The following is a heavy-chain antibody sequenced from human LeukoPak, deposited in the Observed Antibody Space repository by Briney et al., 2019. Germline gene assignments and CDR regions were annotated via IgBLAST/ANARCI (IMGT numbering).Heavy chain of an antibody. V-gene: IGHV3-53*01. D-gene: IGHD6-19*01. J-gene: IGHJ4*02. CDR1: GFTVSSKY. Sequence: PGGSLRLSCTASGFTVSSKYMSWVRQAPGKGLEWVSVNYSGGSTYYADSVKGRFTISRDNSKNTLYLQMNSLRAEDTAVYYCARAQGSGWSGGYYFDYWGQGTLVTVSS. CDR2: NYSGGST. CDR3: ARAQGSGWSGGYYFDY.